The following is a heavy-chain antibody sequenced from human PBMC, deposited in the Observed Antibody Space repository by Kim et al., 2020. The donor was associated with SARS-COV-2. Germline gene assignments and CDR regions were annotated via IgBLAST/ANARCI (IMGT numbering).Heavy chain of an antibody. CDR1: GYTFTSYG. V-gene: IGHV1-18*01. J-gene: IGHJ4*02. D-gene: IGHD3-22*01. CDR3: ARVNYYDSSGPCFDY. CDR2: ISAYNGNT. Sequence: ASVKVSCKASGYTFTSYGISWVRQAPGQGLEWMGWISAYNGNTNYAQKLQGRVTMTTDTSTSTAYMELRSLRSDDTAVYYCARVNYYDSSGPCFDYWGQGTLVTVAS.